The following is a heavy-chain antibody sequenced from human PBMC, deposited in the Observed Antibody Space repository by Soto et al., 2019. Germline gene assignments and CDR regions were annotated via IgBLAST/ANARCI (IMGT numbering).Heavy chain of an antibody. CDR1: GFTFSSYG. Sequence: PGGSLRLSCATSGFTFSSYGMHWVRQAPGKGLEWVATISFDGSTKYYADSVKGRFTISRDNSENTVFLQMNSLRAEDTAVYYCARERGGYSSSWYLDYWGQGTLVTVSS. J-gene: IGHJ4*02. V-gene: IGHV3-30*03. CDR2: ISFDGSTK. D-gene: IGHD6-13*01. CDR3: ARERGGYSSSWYLDY.